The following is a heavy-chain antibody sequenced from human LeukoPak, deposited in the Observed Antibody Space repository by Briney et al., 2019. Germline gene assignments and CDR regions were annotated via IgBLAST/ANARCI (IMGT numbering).Heavy chain of an antibody. Sequence: GGSLRLSCAASGNYWMHWVRQAPGKGLVWVSHINSDGSWTSYADSVKGRFTISKDNAKNTVYLQMNNLRAEDTAIYFCAKERSILVLTSFDYWGQGTLVTVSS. V-gene: IGHV3-74*01. CDR2: INSDGSWT. J-gene: IGHJ4*02. D-gene: IGHD3-22*01. CDR1: GNYW. CDR3: AKERSILVLTSFDY.